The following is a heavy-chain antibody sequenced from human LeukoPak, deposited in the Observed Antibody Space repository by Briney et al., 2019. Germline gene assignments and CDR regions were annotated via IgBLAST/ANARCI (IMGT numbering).Heavy chain of an antibody. D-gene: IGHD4-17*01. CDR1: GFTFSSYV. J-gene: IGHJ5*02. Sequence: GGSLRLSCAASGFTFSSYVMSWVRQVPGKGLEWVSAISGSGGSTYYADSVKGRFTIFRGNSKNTLYLQMNSLRAEDTAVYYCAILGDYGAPWGQGTLVTVSS. V-gene: IGHV3-23*01. CDR3: AILGDYGAP. CDR2: ISGSGGST.